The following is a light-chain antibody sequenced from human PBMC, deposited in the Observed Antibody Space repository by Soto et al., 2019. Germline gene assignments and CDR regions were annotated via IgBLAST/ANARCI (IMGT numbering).Light chain of an antibody. J-gene: IGLJ1*01. CDR2: EVS. Sequence: QSVLTQPPSASGSPGQSVTISCTGTSSDVFRYNYVSWYQHHPGKAPKLMIFEVSKRPSGVPDRFSGSKSGNTASLTVSGLQAEDEADYYCSSYAGSNIYDVFGTGTKVTVL. V-gene: IGLV2-8*01. CDR3: SSYAGSNIYDV. CDR1: SSDVFRYNY.